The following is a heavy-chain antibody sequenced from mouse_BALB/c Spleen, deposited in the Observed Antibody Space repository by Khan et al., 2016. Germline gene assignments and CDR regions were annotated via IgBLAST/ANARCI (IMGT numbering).Heavy chain of an antibody. CDR2: ILPESGST. CDR3: ARSGYRSLNY. V-gene: IGHV1-9*01. CDR1: GYTFSSYW. D-gene: IGHD2-14*01. Sequence: VQLQESGAELMKPGASVKISCKATGYTFSSYWIEWVKQRPGHGLEWIGEILPESGSTNYNEKFTGKATFTADTSSNTAYMQLSSLTSEDSAVYYCARSGYRSLNYWGQGTTLTVSS. J-gene: IGHJ2*01.